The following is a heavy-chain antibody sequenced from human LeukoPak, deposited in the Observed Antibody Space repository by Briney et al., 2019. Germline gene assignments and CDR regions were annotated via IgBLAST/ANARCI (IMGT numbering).Heavy chain of an antibody. Sequence: SETLSLTCTVSGASISSSSYYLGWIRQPPGKGLEWIGSIYYSGSTYYNPSLKSRVTISVDTSKNQFSLKLSSVTAADTAVYYCARSFRGAKGWFFGYWGQGTLVTVAS. CDR1: GASISSSSYY. CDR2: IYYSGST. D-gene: IGHD1-26*01. J-gene: IGHJ4*02. CDR3: ARSFRGAKGWFFGY. V-gene: IGHV4-39*01.